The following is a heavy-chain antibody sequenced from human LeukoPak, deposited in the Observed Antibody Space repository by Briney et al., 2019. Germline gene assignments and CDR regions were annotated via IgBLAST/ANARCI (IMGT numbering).Heavy chain of an antibody. CDR3: AKDAQYGDEYFDY. D-gene: IGHD4-17*01. CDR2: ISWSGSYI. V-gene: IGHV3-21*01. CDR1: GFTAGGYA. J-gene: IGHJ4*02. Sequence: GGSLRLSCAISGFTAGGYAMNWVRQAPGKGLEWVSSISWSGSYIYCADSVRGRFTISRDNAKSSVYLQMDSLRAEDTAVYYCAKDAQYGDEYFDYWGQGTLVTVSS.